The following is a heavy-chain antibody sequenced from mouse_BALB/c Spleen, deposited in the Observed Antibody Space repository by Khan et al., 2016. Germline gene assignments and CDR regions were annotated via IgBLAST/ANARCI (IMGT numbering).Heavy chain of an antibody. Sequence: QVQLKQSGPGLVAPSQSLSITCTISGFSLTSYGVHWVRQPPGKGLEWLVVIWSDGSTTYNSALKSRLSINKDNSKSQVFLKMNSRQTDDTAMYYWARHARHDGYYYFDYWGQGTTLTVSS. D-gene: IGHD2-3*01. CDR3: ARHARHDGYYYFDY. CDR1: GFSLTSYG. J-gene: IGHJ2*01. CDR2: IWSDGST. V-gene: IGHV2-6-1*01.